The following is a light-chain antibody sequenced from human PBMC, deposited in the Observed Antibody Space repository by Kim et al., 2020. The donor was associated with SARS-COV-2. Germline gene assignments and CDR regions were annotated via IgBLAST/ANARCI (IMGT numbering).Light chain of an antibody. CDR2: EVN. CDR3: SSYTSTSTLV. J-gene: IGLJ1*01. CDR1: TSDFGGYNY. V-gene: IGLV2-14*01. Sequence: QSALTQPASASGSPGQSITISCTVTTSDFGGYNYVSWYQQHPGKAPKLMIYEVNDRPPGVSNRFSGYKSGNTASLTISGLQAEDEADYYCSSYTSTSTLVFGTGTKVTVL.